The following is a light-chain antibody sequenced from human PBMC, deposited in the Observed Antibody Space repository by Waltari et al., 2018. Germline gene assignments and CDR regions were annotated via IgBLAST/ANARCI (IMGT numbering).Light chain of an antibody. V-gene: IGKV1-27*01. J-gene: IGKJ1*01. Sequence: DIQMTQSPSSLSASVGDRVTITCQASQGISNYLAWYQQKPGKVPKVLIYAASTLQSGVPSRFSGSGSGTDFTLTISSLQPEDVATYYCQKYNRAPRTFGQGTKVEIK. CDR3: QKYNRAPRT. CDR2: AAS. CDR1: QGISNY.